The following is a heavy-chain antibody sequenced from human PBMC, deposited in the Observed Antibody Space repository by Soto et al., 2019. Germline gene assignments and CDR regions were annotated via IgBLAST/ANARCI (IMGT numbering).Heavy chain of an antibody. CDR1: GYTFTGYY. J-gene: IGHJ6*02. CDR3: ARALATHDYYYYGMDV. CDR2: INPNSGGT. Sequence: ASVKVSCKASGYTFTGYYMHWVRQAPGQGLEWMGWINPNSGGTNYAQKFQGRITMTRDTSISTAYMELSRLRSDDTAVYYCARALATHDYYYYGMDVWGQGTTVTVSS. V-gene: IGHV1-2*02. D-gene: IGHD3-3*02.